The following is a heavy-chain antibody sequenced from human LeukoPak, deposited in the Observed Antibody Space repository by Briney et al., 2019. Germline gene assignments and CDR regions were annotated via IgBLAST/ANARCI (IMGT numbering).Heavy chain of an antibody. D-gene: IGHD3-10*01. CDR2: INTNSGHP. J-gene: IGHJ4*02. V-gene: IGHV7-4-1*02. Sequence: RASVKVSCKASGYIFTNYGMNWVRQAPGQGLEWVGWINTNSGHPMYAQGFTGRFVFSMDTSVSTAYLQISGLKAEDTAVYYCAVRDSGSSYLRVDYWGQGTLVTVSS. CDR1: GYIFTNYG. CDR3: AVRDSGSSYLRVDY.